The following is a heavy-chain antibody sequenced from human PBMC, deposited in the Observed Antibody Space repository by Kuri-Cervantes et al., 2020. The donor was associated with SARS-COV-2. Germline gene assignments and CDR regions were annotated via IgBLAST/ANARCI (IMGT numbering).Heavy chain of an antibody. V-gene: IGHV4-61*08. D-gene: IGHD6-13*01. CDR1: GGSISSGGYF. CDR3: ARAQYSSSWSEGYYYYMDV. J-gene: IGHJ6*03. CDR2: IYYSGST. Sequence: SQTLSLTCAVSGGSISSGGYFWSWIRQPPGKGLEWIGYIYYSGSTNYNPSLKSRVTISVDTSKNQFSLKLSSVTAADTAVYYCARAQYSSSWSEGYYYYMDVWGKGTTATVSS.